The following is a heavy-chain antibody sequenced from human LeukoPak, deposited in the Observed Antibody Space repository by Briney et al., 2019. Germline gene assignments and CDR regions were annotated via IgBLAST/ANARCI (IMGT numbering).Heavy chain of an antibody. CDR2: INPSGGST. D-gene: IGHD3-10*01. CDR1: GYTFTSYY. CDR3: ARLQSESGSYYNSDDY. J-gene: IGHJ4*02. V-gene: IGHV1-46*01. Sequence: ASVKVSCKASGYTFTSYYMHWVRQAPGQGLEWMEIINPSGGSTSYAQKFQGRVTMTRDTSTSTVYMELGSLRSDDTAVYYCARLQSESGSYYNSDDYWGQGTLVTVSS.